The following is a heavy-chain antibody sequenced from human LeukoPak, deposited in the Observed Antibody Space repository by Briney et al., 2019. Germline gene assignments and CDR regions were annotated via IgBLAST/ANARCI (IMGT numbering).Heavy chain of an antibody. CDR1: GGSFSGYY. CDR3: ARGYSSGWYSYYYYYMDV. CDR2: INHSGST. Sequence: PSETLSLTCAVYGGSFSGYYWSWIRQPPGKGLEWIGEINHSGSTNYNPSLKSRVTISVDTSKNQFSLKLSSVTAADTAVYYCARGYSSGWYSYYYYYMDVWGKGTTVTISS. J-gene: IGHJ6*03. D-gene: IGHD6-19*01. V-gene: IGHV4-34*01.